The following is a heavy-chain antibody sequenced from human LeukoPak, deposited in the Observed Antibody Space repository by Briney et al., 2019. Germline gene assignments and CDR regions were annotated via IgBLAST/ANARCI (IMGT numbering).Heavy chain of an antibody. CDR1: GGSISSSSYY. V-gene: IGHV4-39*07. CDR2: IYYSGST. Sequence: SETLSLTCTVSGGSISSSSYYWGWIRQPPGKGLEWIGSIYYSGSTYYNPSLKSRVTISLDTSKNQFSLRLSSVTAADTAVYYCARGPYSPYSFDIWGQGTMVTVSS. J-gene: IGHJ3*02. CDR3: ARGPYSPYSFDI. D-gene: IGHD5-18*01.